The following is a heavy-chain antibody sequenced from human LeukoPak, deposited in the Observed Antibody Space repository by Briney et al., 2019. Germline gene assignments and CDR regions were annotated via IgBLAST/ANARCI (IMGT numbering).Heavy chain of an antibody. CDR3: ARGPYYDILTGYFGRTRMLYYFDY. D-gene: IGHD3-9*01. CDR1: GGSFSGYY. Sequence: SETLSLTCAVYGGSFSGYYWSWIRQPPGKGLEWIGEINHSGSTNYNPSLKSRVTISVATSKNQFSLKLSSVTAADTAVYYCARGPYYDILTGYFGRTRMLYYFDYWGQGTLVTVSS. V-gene: IGHV4-34*01. CDR2: INHSGST. J-gene: IGHJ4*02.